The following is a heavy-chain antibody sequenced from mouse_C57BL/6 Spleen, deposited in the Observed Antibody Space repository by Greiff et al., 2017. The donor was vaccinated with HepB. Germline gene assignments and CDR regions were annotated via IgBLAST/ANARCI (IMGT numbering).Heavy chain of an antibody. Sequence: VQLQQSGAELARPGASVKLSCKASGYTFTSYGISWVKQRTGQGLEWIGEIYPRSGNTYYNEKFKGKATLTADNSSSTAYMELRSLTSEDSAVYFCAREAYDYEYYFDYWGQGTTLTVSS. CDR1: GYTFTSYG. D-gene: IGHD2-4*01. J-gene: IGHJ2*01. CDR3: AREAYDYEYYFDY. V-gene: IGHV1-81*01. CDR2: IYPRSGNT.